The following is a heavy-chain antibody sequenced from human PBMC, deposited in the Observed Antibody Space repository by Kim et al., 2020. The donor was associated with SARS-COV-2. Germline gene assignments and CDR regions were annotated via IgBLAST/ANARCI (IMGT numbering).Heavy chain of an antibody. V-gene: IGHV1-58*01. D-gene: IGHD3-16*01. CDR3: AAVGPDNDYRGWYFDL. CDR2: IVVGSGNT. Sequence: SVKVSCKASGFTFTSSAVQWVRQARGQRLEWIGWIVVGSGNTNYAQKFQERVTITRDMSTSTAYMELSSLRSEDTAVYYCAAVGPDNDYRGWYFDLWGRGTLVTVSS. CDR1: GFTFTSSA. J-gene: IGHJ2*01.